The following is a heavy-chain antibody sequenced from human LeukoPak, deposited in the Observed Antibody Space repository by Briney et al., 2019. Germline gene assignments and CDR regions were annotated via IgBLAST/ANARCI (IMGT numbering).Heavy chain of an antibody. V-gene: IGHV1-69*05. Sequence: SVKVSCKASGGTFSSYAISWVRQAPGQGLEWMGGIIPIFGTANYAQKFQGRVTITTDESTSTAYMELSSLRSEDTAVYYCAADSRQLQPHDAFDIWGQGTMVTVSS. CDR3: AADSRQLQPHDAFDI. J-gene: IGHJ3*02. CDR2: IIPIFGTA. CDR1: GGTFSSYA. D-gene: IGHD1-1*01.